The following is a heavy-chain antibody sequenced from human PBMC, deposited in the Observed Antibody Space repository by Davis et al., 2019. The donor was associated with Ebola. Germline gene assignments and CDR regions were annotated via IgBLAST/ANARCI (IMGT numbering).Heavy chain of an antibody. Sequence: GESLKISCAASGFKFGSYTMNWVRQAPGKGLVWVSRINPGGTMTLYADSVEGRFTISRDNAKNSLYLQMNSLRDEDTAVYYCARGGVAYSDLDYWGQGTLVAVSS. CDR3: ARGGVAYSDLDY. D-gene: IGHD2-21*01. CDR1: GFKFGSYT. J-gene: IGHJ4*02. V-gene: IGHV3-48*02. CDR2: INPGGTMT.